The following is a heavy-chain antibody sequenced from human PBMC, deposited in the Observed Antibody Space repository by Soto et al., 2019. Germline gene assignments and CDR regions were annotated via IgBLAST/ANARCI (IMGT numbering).Heavy chain of an antibody. D-gene: IGHD3-10*01. CDR1: GFTFSSYA. J-gene: IGHJ2*01. Sequence: QVQLVESGGGVVQPGRSLRLSCAASGFTFSSYAMHWVRQAPGKGLEWVAVISYDGSNKSYADSVKGRFTISRDNSKNTLYLQMNSMRAEDTAVYYCARDTAITMPWYFDLWGRGTLVTVSS. V-gene: IGHV3-30-3*01. CDR2: ISYDGSNK. CDR3: ARDTAITMPWYFDL.